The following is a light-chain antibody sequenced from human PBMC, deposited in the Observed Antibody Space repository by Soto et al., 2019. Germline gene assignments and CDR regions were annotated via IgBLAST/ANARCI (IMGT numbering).Light chain of an antibody. V-gene: IGKV3-20*01. CDR1: QSVSSSS. Sequence: EIVLTQSPGTLSLSPGERAALSCRASQSVSSSSVAWYQQKPGQAPRLLIYGASSRATRIPDRFSGSGSGTDFTLTISRLEPEDFAVFYCQQYGSSPYTFGQGTKLEIK. J-gene: IGKJ2*01. CDR2: GAS. CDR3: QQYGSSPYT.